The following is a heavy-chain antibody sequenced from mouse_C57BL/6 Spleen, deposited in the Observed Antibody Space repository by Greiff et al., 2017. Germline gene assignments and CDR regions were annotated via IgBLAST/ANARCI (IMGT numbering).Heavy chain of an antibody. CDR1: GYTFTSYW. Sequence: QVQLQQPGAELVMPGASVKLSCKASGYTFTSYWMHWVKQRPGQGLEWIGEIDPSDSYTNYNQKFKGKSTLTVDKSSSTAYMQLSSLTSEDSAVYYCASSYDYVGDYAIDYWGQGTSVTVSS. CDR3: ASSYDYVGDYAIDY. V-gene: IGHV1-69*01. J-gene: IGHJ4*01. CDR2: IDPSDSYT. D-gene: IGHD2-4*01.